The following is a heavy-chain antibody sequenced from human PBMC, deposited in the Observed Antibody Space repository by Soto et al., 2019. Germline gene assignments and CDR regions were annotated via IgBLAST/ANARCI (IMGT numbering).Heavy chain of an antibody. CDR2: VYYSGST. CDR1: RDPVSSGAYY. V-gene: IGHV4-61*08. CDR3: ARVKRGTSRLDP. D-gene: IGHD3-10*01. Sequence: LSRSVSRDPVSSGAYYWSWLRQPPGKGLEWIGYVYYSGSTSYNPSLETGVTISVDTSKNQFSLKLTSVTPADTAIYYCARVKRGTSRLDPWGQGTLVTVSS. J-gene: IGHJ5*02.